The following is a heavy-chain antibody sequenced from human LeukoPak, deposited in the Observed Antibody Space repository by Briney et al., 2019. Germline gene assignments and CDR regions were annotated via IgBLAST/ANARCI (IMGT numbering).Heavy chain of an antibody. D-gene: IGHD6-19*01. CDR3: ARGSEQWLDLLDY. Sequence: GASVKVSCKGSGYTFTGYYMHWVRQAPGQGLEWVGWINPNSGGTNYAQKFQGWVTMTRDTSISTAYMELSRLRSDDTAVYYCARGSEQWLDLLDYWGQGTLVTVSS. J-gene: IGHJ4*02. CDR2: INPNSGGT. CDR1: GYTFTGYY. V-gene: IGHV1-2*04.